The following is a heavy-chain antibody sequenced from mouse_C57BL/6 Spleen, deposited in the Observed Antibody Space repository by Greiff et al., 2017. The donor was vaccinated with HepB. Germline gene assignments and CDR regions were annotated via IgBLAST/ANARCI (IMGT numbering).Heavy chain of an antibody. CDR3: ARDDYGSSYGYFDV. CDR2: IDPTDSET. CDR1: GYTFTSYW. J-gene: IGHJ1*03. Sequence: QVQLQQPGAELVRPGSSVKLSCKASGYTFTSYWMHWVKQRPIQGLEWIGNIDPTDSETYYNQKFKDKVTLTGDNSSSTAYMQLSSLTSEDSAVYYCARDDYGSSYGYFDVWGTGTTVTVSS. V-gene: IGHV1-52*01. D-gene: IGHD1-1*01.